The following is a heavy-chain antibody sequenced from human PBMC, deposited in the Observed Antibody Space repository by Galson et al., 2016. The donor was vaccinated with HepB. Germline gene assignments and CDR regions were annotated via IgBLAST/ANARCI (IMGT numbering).Heavy chain of an antibody. J-gene: IGHJ4*02. CDR2: LWYDGSNE. V-gene: IGHV3-33*01. Sequence: SLRLSCAASGFSFDRHGMHWVRQAPGKGLEWVAGLWYDGSNENYEESVKGRFTISRDNSKNMMYLQMTRLRAEDTAVYFCARESGEYSSGYWSTWYFFDLWGQGTLVTVSS. CDR3: ARESGEYSSGYWSTWYFFDL. CDR1: GFSFDRHG. D-gene: IGHD5-18*01.